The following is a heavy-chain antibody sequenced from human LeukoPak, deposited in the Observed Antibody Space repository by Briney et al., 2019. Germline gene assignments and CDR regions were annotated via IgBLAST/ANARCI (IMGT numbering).Heavy chain of an antibody. J-gene: IGHJ6*03. CDR2: INPNSGGT. CDR3: ARGGFVGVTTAYYYVDV. Sequence: ASVKVSCKASGYTFTGYYMHWVRQAPGQGLEWMGWINPNSGGTNYAQKFQGRVTMTRDTSISTAYMELSRLRSDDTAVYYCARGGFVGVTTAYYYVDVWGKGTTVTVSS. CDR1: GYTFTGYY. D-gene: IGHD4-17*01. V-gene: IGHV1-2*02.